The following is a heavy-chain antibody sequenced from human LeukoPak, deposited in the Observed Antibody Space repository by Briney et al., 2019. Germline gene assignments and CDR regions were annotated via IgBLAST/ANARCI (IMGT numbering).Heavy chain of an antibody. Sequence: ASVKVSCKASGYTFTGYYMHWVRQAPGQGLKWMGWINPNSGGTNYAQKFQGRVTMTRDTSISTAYMELSRLRSDDTAVYYCARGSRGIFGVVIISFDYWGQGTLVTVSS. V-gene: IGHV1-2*02. J-gene: IGHJ4*02. CDR1: GYTFTGYY. D-gene: IGHD3-3*01. CDR2: INPNSGGT. CDR3: ARGSRGIFGVVIISFDY.